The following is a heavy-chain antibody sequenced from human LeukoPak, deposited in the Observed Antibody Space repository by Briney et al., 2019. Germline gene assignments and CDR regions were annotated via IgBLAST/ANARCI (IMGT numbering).Heavy chain of an antibody. Sequence: SETLSLTCTVSGDSIRSYYWSWIRQPPGKGLEWIGHIYYSGSTNYNPSLKSRVSISVDTSKNQFSLKLSSVTAADTAVYYCARTGSTVTMLYPFDHWGQGTLVTVSS. V-gene: IGHV4-59*01. CDR3: ARTGSTVTMLYPFDH. J-gene: IGHJ4*02. CDR1: GDSIRSYY. D-gene: IGHD4-17*01. CDR2: IYYSGST.